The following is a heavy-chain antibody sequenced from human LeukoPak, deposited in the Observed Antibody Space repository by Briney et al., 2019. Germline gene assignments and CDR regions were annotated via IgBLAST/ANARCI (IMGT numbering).Heavy chain of an antibody. CDR2: IFSSGST. D-gene: IGHD2-15*01. V-gene: IGHV4-61*01. J-gene: IGHJ4*02. CDR1: HSSVSIGSYY. Sequence: SETLSLTCTVSHSSVSIGSYYWSWIRQPPGKGLEWIGYIFSSGSTNYNPSLKSRVTISVDTSKNQFSLKLSSVTAADTAVYYCARISGGLFDCWGQGTLVTVSS. CDR3: ARISGGLFDC.